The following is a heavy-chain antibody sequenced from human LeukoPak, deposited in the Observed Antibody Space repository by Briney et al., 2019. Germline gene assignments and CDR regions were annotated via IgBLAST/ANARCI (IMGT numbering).Heavy chain of an antibody. D-gene: IGHD3-10*02. CDR2: ITTYNGNT. J-gene: IGHJ4*02. V-gene: IGHV1-18*01. Sequence: ASVKVSCKASGYTYTSYHINWVRQAPGQGLEWMGWITTYNGNTNSAQKFQGRVTMTTDTSTSTAYMELRSLRSDDTAVYYCARDLCWGCFDDWGQGNLVTVSS. CDR3: ARDLCWGCFDD. CDR1: GYTYTSYH.